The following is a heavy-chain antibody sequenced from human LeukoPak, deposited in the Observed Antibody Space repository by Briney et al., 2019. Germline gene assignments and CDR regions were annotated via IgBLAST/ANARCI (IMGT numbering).Heavy chain of an antibody. CDR3: ARVRGDKPLDY. V-gene: IGHV4-38-2*01. CDR1: GYSISGGYY. D-gene: IGHD3-16*01. J-gene: IGHJ4*02. Sequence: PSETLSLTCAVSGYSISGGYYWGWIRQPPGKGLEYIGSIYHIGSTYYNPSLKSRLTISLDTSKNHFSLTLSSVTAADTAVYYCARVRGDKPLDYWGQGTLVTVSS. CDR2: IYHIGST.